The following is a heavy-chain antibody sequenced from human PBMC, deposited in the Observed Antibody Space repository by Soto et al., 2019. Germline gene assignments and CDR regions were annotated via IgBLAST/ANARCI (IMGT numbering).Heavy chain of an antibody. J-gene: IGHJ5*02. CDR3: ARDGGVNWFDP. Sequence: QVPLVQSGPEVKKPGASVKVSCKASGYTFTNYGISWVRQAPGQGLEWIGWISAYNGDTNYIQKLQGRVTMTTDTSSSTVYMELRNLRSDDTAVYYCARDGGVNWFDPWGQGTLVTVSS. CDR1: GYTFTNYG. V-gene: IGHV1-18*01. CDR2: ISAYNGDT. D-gene: IGHD3-16*01.